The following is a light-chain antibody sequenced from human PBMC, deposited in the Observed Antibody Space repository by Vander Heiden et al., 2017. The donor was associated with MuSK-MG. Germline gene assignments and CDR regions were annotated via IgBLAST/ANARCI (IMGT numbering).Light chain of an antibody. CDR1: QSLLHTNGYNF. CDR3: RQALQIPQT. J-gene: IGKJ2*01. V-gene: IGKV2-28*01. CDR2: LGS. Sequence: DIVLTQSPLSLPVTPGEPASISCRSSQSLLHTNGYNFLNWYLQKPGQSPQLLIYLGSDRASGVPDRFSGSGSGTDFTLKISRVEAEDVGLYYCRQALQIPQTFGQGTQLEIK.